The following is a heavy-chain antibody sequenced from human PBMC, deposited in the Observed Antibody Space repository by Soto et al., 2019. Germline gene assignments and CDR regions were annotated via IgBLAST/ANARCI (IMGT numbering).Heavy chain of an antibody. CDR3: ARDRPIVVVPAAGVTTFDY. CDR1: GYTFTSYG. CDR2: ISAYNGNT. J-gene: IGHJ4*02. V-gene: IGHV1-18*01. D-gene: IGHD2-2*01. Sequence: GASVKVSCKASGYTFTSYGISWVRQAPGQGLEWMGWISAYNGNTNYAQKLQGRVTMTTDTSTSTAYMELRSLRSDDTAVYYCARDRPIVVVPAAGVTTFDYWGQGTLVTVSS.